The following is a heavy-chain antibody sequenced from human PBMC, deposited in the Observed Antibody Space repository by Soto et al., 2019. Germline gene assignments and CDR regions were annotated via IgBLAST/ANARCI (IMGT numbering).Heavy chain of an antibody. CDR3: ASGGAGSGPFTWELPDH. CDR1: GNTFTYRY. CDR2: ITPFSGDV. Sequence: SVKVSCKALGNTFTYRYLHWVRQAPGQALEWMGWITPFSGDVHYAQKFQERVTITRDRSINTAYMRMSSLRSEDTAMYYCASGGAGSGPFTWELPDHWGQGTLVTVPS. D-gene: IGHD1-26*01. V-gene: IGHV1-45*02. J-gene: IGHJ4*02.